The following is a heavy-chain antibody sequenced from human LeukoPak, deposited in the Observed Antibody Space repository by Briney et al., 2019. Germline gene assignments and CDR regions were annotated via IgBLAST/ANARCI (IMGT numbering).Heavy chain of an antibody. CDR3: AKSPQYCSGGSCYRVEN. D-gene: IGHD2-15*01. CDR2: ISVSGGST. J-gene: IGHJ4*02. V-gene: IGHV3-23*01. Sequence: GGSLRLSCAASGFTFSSYVMSWVRQAPGKGLEWVSAISVSGGSTYYADSVKGRFTISRGNSKNTLYLQMNSLRAEDTAVYYCAKSPQYCSGGSCYRVENWGQGTLVTVSS. CDR1: GFTFSSYV.